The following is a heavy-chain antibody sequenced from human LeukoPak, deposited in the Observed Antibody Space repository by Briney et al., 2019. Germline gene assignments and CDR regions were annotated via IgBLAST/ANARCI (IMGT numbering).Heavy chain of an antibody. CDR3: ARVRGLRQVGSGSYYDY. CDR2: INSDGSST. J-gene: IGHJ4*02. Sequence: GGSLRLSCAASGFTFSSYWMHWVRQAPGKGLVWVSRINSDGSSTSYADSVKGRFTISRDNAKNTLYLQMDSLRAEDTAVHYCARVRGLRQVGSGSYYDYWGQGTLVTVSS. V-gene: IGHV3-74*01. D-gene: IGHD3-10*01. CDR1: GFTFSSYW.